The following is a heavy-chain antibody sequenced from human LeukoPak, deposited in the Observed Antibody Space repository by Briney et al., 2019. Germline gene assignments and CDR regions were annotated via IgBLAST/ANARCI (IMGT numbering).Heavy chain of an antibody. CDR3: ARGWDYDSGGRPTAYVY. CDR1: GGTFSSYA. J-gene: IGHJ4*02. Sequence: ASVTVSCKASGGTFSSYAISWVRQAPGQGLEWMGGIIPIFGTANYAQKFQGRVTITADESTSTVYMELNSLKSEDTAVYYCARGWDYDSGGRPTAYVYWGQGTRVTVSS. CDR2: IIPIFGTA. D-gene: IGHD3-22*01. V-gene: IGHV1-69*01.